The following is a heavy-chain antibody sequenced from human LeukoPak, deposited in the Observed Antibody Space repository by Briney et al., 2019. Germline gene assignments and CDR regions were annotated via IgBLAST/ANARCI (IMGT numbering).Heavy chain of an antibody. V-gene: IGHV4-38-2*01. CDR3: ASLQVPAAIGIDY. CDR2: IYHSGST. J-gene: IGHJ4*02. CDR1: GYSISSGYY. Sequence: SETLSRTCAVSGYSISSGYYWGWIRQPPGKGLEWIGSIYHSGSTYYNPSLKSRVTISVDTSKNQFSLKLSSVTAADTAVYYCASLQVPAAIGIDYWGQGTLVTVSS. D-gene: IGHD2-2*01.